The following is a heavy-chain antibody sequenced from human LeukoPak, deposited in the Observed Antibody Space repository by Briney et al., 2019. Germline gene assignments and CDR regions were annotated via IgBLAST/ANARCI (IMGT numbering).Heavy chain of an antibody. D-gene: IGHD3-10*01. CDR3: ARKGHYYAALGY. J-gene: IGHJ4*02. CDR2: ISSSSSYI. Sequence: GGSLRLSCAASGFTFSSYSMNWVRQAPGKGLEWVSSISSSSSYIYYADSVKGRFTISRDNAKNSLYLQMNSLRAEDTAVCYCARKGHYYAALGYSGQGTLVTVSS. V-gene: IGHV3-21*01. CDR1: GFTFSSYS.